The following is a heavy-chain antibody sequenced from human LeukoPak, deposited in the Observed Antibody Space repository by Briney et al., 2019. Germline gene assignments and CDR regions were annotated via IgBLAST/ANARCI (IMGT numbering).Heavy chain of an antibody. D-gene: IGHD6-19*01. Sequence: GGPLSLSCAASGFTFSSCAIRWRRQPRGGGVEWVSAISGSGGSTYYADSVRGRLPISRDNYKNPLHLQMNSLRAEDTAVYDCARLPRGIAVAGHFELWGEGTGVSVSS. CDR1: GFTFSSCA. V-gene: IGHV3-23*01. CDR3: ARLPRGIAVAGHFEL. J-gene: IGHJ4*02. CDR2: ISGSGGST.